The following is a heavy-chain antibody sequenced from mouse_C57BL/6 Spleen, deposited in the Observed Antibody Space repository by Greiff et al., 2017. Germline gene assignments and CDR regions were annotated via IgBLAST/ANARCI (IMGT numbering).Heavy chain of an antibody. J-gene: IGHJ4*01. V-gene: IGHV5-17*01. CDR1: GFTFSDYG. CDR2: ISSGSSTI. D-gene: IGHD2-4*01. Sequence: EVKLMASGGGLVKPGGSLKLSCAASGFTFSDYGMHWVRQAPEKGLEWVAYISSGSSTIYYADTVKGRFTISRDTAKNTLFLQMTSLRSEDTAMYYCATYDYDYAMDYWGQGTSVTVSS. CDR3: ATYDYDYAMDY.